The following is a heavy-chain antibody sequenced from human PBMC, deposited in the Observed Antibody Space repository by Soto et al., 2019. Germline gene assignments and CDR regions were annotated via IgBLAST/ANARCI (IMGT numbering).Heavy chain of an antibody. CDR1: GFTFSSYA. J-gene: IGHJ4*02. D-gene: IGHD1-1*01. Sequence: GGSLRLSCAASGFTFSSYAMTWVRQAPGKGLEWVSGISGSGGSTYSADSVKGRFTISRDNSKNTLYLQMNSLRAEDTAVYYCTPQMYGNNWWIDYWGQGTLVTVSS. V-gene: IGHV3-23*01. CDR3: TPQMYGNNWWIDY. CDR2: ISGSGGST.